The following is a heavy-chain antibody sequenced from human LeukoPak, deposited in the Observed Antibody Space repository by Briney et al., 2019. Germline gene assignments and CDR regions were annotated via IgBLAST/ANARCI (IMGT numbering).Heavy chain of an antibody. CDR1: GFTVSSNY. Sequence: GVSLRLSCAASGFTVSSNYMSWVRQAPGKGLEWVSVIYSGGSTYYADSVRGRFTISKDNYKNMLYLKMNSLGAEDTAVYYCAGMGKATVTSSNPTGYWGQGTLVTVSS. CDR3: AGMGKATVTSSNPTGY. CDR2: IYSGGST. D-gene: IGHD4-17*01. J-gene: IGHJ4*02. V-gene: IGHV3-53*01.